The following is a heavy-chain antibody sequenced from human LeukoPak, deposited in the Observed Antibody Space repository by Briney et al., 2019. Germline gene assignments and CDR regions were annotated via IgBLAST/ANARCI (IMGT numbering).Heavy chain of an antibody. CDR3: ARDGTAAGLYFDL. J-gene: IGHJ4*01. CDR2: IKQDGSDK. CDR1: GFTFTDYW. D-gene: IGHD6-13*01. Sequence: GGSLRLSCAVSGFTFTDYWMNWVRQAPGKGLEWVASIKQDGSDKSYVDSVKGRFTISRDNAKNSLYLQMSSLRVEDTAVYYCARDGTAAGLYFDLWGQGTLVTVSS. V-gene: IGHV3-7*01.